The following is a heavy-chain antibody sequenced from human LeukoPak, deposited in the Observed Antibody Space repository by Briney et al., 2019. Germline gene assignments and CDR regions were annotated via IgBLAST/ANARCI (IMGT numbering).Heavy chain of an antibody. Sequence: GGSLRLSCAASGFSFGSYGMHWVRQAPGKGLEPVSAISSNGGSTYYADSVKGRFSISRDNSKNRMHLQMASLSPEDMAVYYCARGSAVYSTSWSRGSYGMDVWGQGTTVTVSS. CDR1: GFSFGSYG. J-gene: IGHJ6*02. CDR2: ISSNGGST. V-gene: IGHV3-64*02. D-gene: IGHD6-13*01. CDR3: ARGSAVYSTSWSRGSYGMDV.